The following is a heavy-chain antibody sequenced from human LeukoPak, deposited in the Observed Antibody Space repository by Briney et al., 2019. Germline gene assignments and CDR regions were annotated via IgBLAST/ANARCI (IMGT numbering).Heavy chain of an antibody. V-gene: IGHV4-34*01. Sequence: SETLSLTCAVYGGSFSGYYWSSIRQPPGKGLEWIGEINHSGSTNYNPSLKSRVTISVDTSKNQFSLKLSSVTAADTAVYYCARGQPQQLALDYWGQGTLVTVSS. D-gene: IGHD6-13*01. CDR3: ARGQPQQLALDY. CDR2: INHSGST. J-gene: IGHJ4*02. CDR1: GGSFSGYY.